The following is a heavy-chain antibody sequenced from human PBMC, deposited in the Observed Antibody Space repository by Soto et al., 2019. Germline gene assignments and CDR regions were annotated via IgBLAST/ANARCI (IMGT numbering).Heavy chain of an antibody. CDR1: GYTFTGYY. J-gene: IGHJ3*02. Sequence: ASVKVSCKASGYTFTGYYMHWVRQAPGQGLEWMGWINPNSGGTNYAQKFQGWVTMTRDTSISTAYMELSRLRSEDTAVYYCAVPGIAVAPDAFDIWGQGTMVTVSS. V-gene: IGHV1-2*04. D-gene: IGHD6-19*01. CDR2: INPNSGGT. CDR3: AVPGIAVAPDAFDI.